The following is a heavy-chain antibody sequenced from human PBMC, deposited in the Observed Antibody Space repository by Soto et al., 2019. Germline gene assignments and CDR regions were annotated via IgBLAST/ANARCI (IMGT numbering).Heavy chain of an antibody. CDR2: IFYDGSP. J-gene: IGHJ2*01. V-gene: IGHV4-39*01. CDR3: VRTVGSSWFFDL. D-gene: IGHD3-10*01. Sequence: QLQLRQSGPGLVKPLETLSLTCSVSGASITSGDYYWGWIRQPPGKGLEWIGSIFYDGSPYYNPSLQSRPTLSVDTSRNQFSLRLNSATVADTAVYYCVRTVGSSWFFDLWGRGTLITVPS. CDR1: GASITSGDYY.